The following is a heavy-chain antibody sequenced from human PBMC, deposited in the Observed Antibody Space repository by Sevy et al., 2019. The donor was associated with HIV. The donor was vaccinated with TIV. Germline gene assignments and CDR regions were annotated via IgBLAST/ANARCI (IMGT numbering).Heavy chain of an antibody. J-gene: IGHJ1*01. CDR2: ISYDGSNK. Sequence: GGSLRLSCAASGFTFSSYGMHWVRQAPGKGLEWVAVISYDGSNKYYADSVKGRFTISRDNSKNTLYLQMNSLRAEDTAVYYCANDGLRAEYFEHWGQGTLVTVSS. V-gene: IGHV3-30*18. CDR3: ANDGLRAEYFEH. CDR1: GFTFSSYG.